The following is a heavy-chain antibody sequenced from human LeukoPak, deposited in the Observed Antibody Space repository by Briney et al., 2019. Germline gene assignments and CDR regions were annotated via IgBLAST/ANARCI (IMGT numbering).Heavy chain of an antibody. CDR1: GFTFTTYV. D-gene: IGHD2-8*01. CDR2: IWDDGNNK. CDR3: ARDNGEWRLNWFDH. V-gene: IGHV3-33*01. J-gene: IGHJ5*02. Sequence: GGSLRLSCAASGFTFTTYVMHWVRQAPGKGLDWVALIWDDGNNKYYADSVKGRFTISRDNSKNTLYLQMNSLRAEDTAVYYCARDNGEWRLNWFDHWGQGTLVTVSS.